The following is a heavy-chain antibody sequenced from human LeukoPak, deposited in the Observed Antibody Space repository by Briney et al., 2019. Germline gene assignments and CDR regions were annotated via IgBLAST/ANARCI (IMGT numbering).Heavy chain of an antibody. D-gene: IGHD1-20*01. J-gene: IGHJ4*02. V-gene: IGHV3-33*01. CDR3: ARGTITGIGRIDH. CDR1: GFTFRSHG. CDR2: IYYDGSNE. Sequence: GGSLRLSCAASGFTFRSHGMHWVRQAPGKGLEWVAVIYYDGSNEYYADSVKGRFTISRDNSKNTLFLQMSGLRAEDTAVYYCARGTITGIGRIDHWGQGTLVTVSS.